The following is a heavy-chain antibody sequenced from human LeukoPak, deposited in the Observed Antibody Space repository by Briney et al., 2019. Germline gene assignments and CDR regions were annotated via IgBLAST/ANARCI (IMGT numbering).Heavy chain of an antibody. V-gene: IGHV4-39*01. J-gene: IGHJ5*02. CDR3: ARHGEVVVQGDWFDP. Sequence: SETLSLTCTVSGGSISSSSYYWGWIRQPPGKGLEWIGSIYYSGSTYYNPSLKSRVTISVDTSKNQFSLKLSSVTAADTAVYYCARHGEVVVQGDWFDPWGQGTLVTVSS. CDR2: IYYSGST. CDR1: GGSISSSSYY. D-gene: IGHD2-2*01.